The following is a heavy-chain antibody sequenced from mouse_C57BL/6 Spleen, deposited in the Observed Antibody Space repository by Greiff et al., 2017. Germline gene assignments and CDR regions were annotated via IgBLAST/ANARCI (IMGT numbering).Heavy chain of an antibody. CDR2: ISYDGSN. CDR3: ARVGYGSFYAMDY. D-gene: IGHD1-1*01. Sequence: ESGPGLVKPSQSLSLTCPVTGYSITSGYYWNWIRQFPGNKLEWMGYISYDGSNNYNPSLKNRISITRDTSKNQFFLKLNSVTTEDTATYDCARVGYGSFYAMDYWGQGTSVTVSS. J-gene: IGHJ4*01. V-gene: IGHV3-6*01. CDR1: GYSITSGYY.